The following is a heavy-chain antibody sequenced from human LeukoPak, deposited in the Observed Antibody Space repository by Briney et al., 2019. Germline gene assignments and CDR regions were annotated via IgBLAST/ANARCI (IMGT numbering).Heavy chain of an antibody. CDR1: GFTFDDYT. V-gene: IGHV3-43*01. D-gene: IGHD3-9*01. CDR3: AKELETDILTGYPWGYFDY. CDR2: ISWDGGST. Sequence: GGSRRLSCAASGFTFDDYTMHWVRQAPGKGLEWVSLISWDGGSTYYADSVKGRFTISRDNSKNSLYLQMNSLRTEDTALYYCAKELETDILTGYPWGYFDYWGQGTLVTVSS. J-gene: IGHJ4*02.